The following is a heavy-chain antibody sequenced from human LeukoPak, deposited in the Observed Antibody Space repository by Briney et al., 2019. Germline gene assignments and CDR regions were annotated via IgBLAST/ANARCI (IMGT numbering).Heavy chain of an antibody. D-gene: IGHD5-18*01. CDR2: IKSKTDGGTT. V-gene: IGHV3-15*01. CDR1: GFPLSNPW. Sequence: GGPLRLSCAASGFPLSNPWVRWAPWAPGKGVEWVGHIKSKTDGGTTDYAAPVKGRFTISRDDSKNTLYLQMNSLKTEDTAFYYCPTHTAMIDYWGQGTLVTVSS. J-gene: IGHJ4*02. CDR3: PTHTAMIDY.